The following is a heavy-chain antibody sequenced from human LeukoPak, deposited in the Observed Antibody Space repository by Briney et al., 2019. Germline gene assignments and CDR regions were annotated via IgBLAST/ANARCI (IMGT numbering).Heavy chain of an antibody. CDR3: VKEHVDRAFTRSFEI. D-gene: IGHD3-10*01. CDR2: ISPDNT. J-gene: IGHJ3*02. CDR1: GFTFSTNP. Sequence: GGSLRLSCAASGFTFSTNPMSWVRQAPGKGLEWVSAISPDNTYYADSVKGRFTISRDDSKNTVYLQMNSPSAEDTARYYCVKEHVDRAFTRSFEIWGQGTVVTVSS. V-gene: IGHV3-23*01.